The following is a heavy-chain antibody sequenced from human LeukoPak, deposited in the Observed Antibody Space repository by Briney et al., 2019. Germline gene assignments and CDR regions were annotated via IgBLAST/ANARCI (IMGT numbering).Heavy chain of an antibody. CDR2: ISWNSGSI. J-gene: IGHJ6*02. CDR1: GFTFDDNA. CDR3: AKDISKSGYYYYGMDV. Sequence: GGSLRLSCAASGFTFDDNAMHWVRQAPGKGLEWVSGISWNSGSIDYADSVKGRFTISRDNAKNSLYLQMNSLRAEGTALYYCAKDISKSGYYYYGMDVWGQGTTVAVSS. D-gene: IGHD1-14*01. V-gene: IGHV3-9*01.